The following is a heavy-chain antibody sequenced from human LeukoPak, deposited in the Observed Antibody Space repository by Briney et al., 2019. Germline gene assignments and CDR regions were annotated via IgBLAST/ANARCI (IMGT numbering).Heavy chain of an antibody. Sequence: GGSLRLSCAASGFTVSSNYMSWVRQAPGKGLEWVSVIYSGGSTYYAGSVKGRFTISRDNSKNTLYLQMNSLRAEDTAVYYCARDFGDGSYYYWGQGTLVTVSS. D-gene: IGHD1-26*01. J-gene: IGHJ4*02. CDR1: GFTVSSNY. CDR2: IYSGGST. V-gene: IGHV3-66*02. CDR3: ARDFGDGSYYY.